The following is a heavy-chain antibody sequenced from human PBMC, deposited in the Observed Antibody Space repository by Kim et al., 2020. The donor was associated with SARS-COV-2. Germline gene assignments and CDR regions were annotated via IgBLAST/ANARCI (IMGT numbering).Heavy chain of an antibody. CDR3: ASSGYSYGYYYYGMDV. V-gene: IGHV4-39*01. Sequence: SETLSLTCTVSGGSISSSSYYWGWTRQPPGKGLEWIGSIYYSGSTYYNPSLKSRVTISVDTSKNQFSLKLSSVTAADTAVYYCASSGYSYGYYYYGMDVWGQGTTGTVSS. CDR1: GGSISSSSYY. J-gene: IGHJ6*02. CDR2: IYYSGST. D-gene: IGHD5-18*01.